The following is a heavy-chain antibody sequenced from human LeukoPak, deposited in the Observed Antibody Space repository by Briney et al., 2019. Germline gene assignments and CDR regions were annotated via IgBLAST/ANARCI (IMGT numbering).Heavy chain of an antibody. J-gene: IGHJ4*02. Sequence: SGGSLRLSCAASGFAFNSYWMSWVRQAPGKGLEWVANIKQDGSAKDYVDSVKGRFTISRDNAKNSLYLQMNSLRAEDTALYYCAREPAPHYYDSSGYYYDYWGQGTLVTVSS. D-gene: IGHD3-22*01. CDR1: GFAFNSYW. V-gene: IGHV3-7*01. CDR2: IKQDGSAK. CDR3: AREPAPHYYDSSGYYYDY.